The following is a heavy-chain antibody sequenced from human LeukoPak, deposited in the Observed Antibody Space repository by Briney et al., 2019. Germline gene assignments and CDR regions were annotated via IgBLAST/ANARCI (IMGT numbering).Heavy chain of an antibody. Sequence: GGSLRLSCAASGFAFSGSAIHWVRQASGKGLEWVGRIRSKANSYATGYAASVKGSFTISRDDSKNTAYLQMSSLKTEDTAMYYCTTLEAGYSAGWYGGNYWGLGTLVTVSS. CDR3: TTLEAGYSAGWYGGNY. V-gene: IGHV3-73*01. CDR1: GFAFSGSA. D-gene: IGHD6-19*01. CDR2: IRSKANSYAT. J-gene: IGHJ4*02.